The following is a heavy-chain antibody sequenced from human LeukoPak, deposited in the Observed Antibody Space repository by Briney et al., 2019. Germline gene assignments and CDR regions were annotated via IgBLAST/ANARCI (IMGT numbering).Heavy chain of an antibody. CDR1: GYSFTSYW. V-gene: IGHV5-51*01. CDR2: IYPGDSDT. D-gene: IGHD3-10*01. CDR3: ARYVRGGDYYYYMDV. J-gene: IGHJ6*03. Sequence: GESLKISRKGSGYSFTSYWIGWVRQMPGKGLEWMGIIYPGDSDTRYSPSFQGQVTISADKSISTAYLQWSSLKASDTAMYYCARYVRGGDYYYYMDVWGKGTTVTISS.